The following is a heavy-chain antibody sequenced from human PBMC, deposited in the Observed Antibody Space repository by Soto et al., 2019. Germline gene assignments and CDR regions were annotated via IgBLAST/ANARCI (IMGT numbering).Heavy chain of an antibody. CDR2: ISSNGGST. Sequence: GGSLRLSCSASGFTFSSHAMHWVRQAPGKGLEYVSAISSNGGSTYYADSVKGRFTISRDNSKNTLYLQMSSLRAEDTAVYYCVKKGYSGYDFQGYFDYWGQGTLVTVSS. CDR1: GFTFSSHA. D-gene: IGHD5-12*01. CDR3: VKKGYSGYDFQGYFDY. V-gene: IGHV3-64D*06. J-gene: IGHJ4*02.